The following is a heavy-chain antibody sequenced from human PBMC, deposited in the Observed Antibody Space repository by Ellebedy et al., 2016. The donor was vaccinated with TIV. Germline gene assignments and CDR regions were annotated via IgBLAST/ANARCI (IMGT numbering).Heavy chain of an antibody. CDR3: ARTRSYYYDSSHIDY. CDR1: GFTFSSYG. Sequence: GGSLRLSXAASGFTFSSYGMHWVRQAPGKGLEWVAVISYDGSNKYYADSVKGRFTISRDNSKNTLYLQMNSLRAEDTAVYYCARTRSYYYDSSHIDYWGQGTLVTVSS. D-gene: IGHD3-22*01. J-gene: IGHJ4*02. V-gene: IGHV3-30*03. CDR2: ISYDGSNK.